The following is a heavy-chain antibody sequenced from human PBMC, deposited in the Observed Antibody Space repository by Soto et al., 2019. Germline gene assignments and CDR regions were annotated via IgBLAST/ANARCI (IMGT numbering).Heavy chain of an antibody. CDR3: ARERDASSSLAYDAFDI. CDR1: GGTFSSYA. J-gene: IGHJ3*02. CDR2: IIPIFGTA. D-gene: IGHD6-6*01. V-gene: IGHV1-69*01. Sequence: QVQLVQSGAEVKKPGSSVKVSCKASGGTFSSYAISWVRQAPGQGLEWMGGIIPIFGTANYAQKFQGRVTIPADESTSTAYMELSSLRSEDTAVYYCARERDASSSLAYDAFDIWGQGTMVTVSS.